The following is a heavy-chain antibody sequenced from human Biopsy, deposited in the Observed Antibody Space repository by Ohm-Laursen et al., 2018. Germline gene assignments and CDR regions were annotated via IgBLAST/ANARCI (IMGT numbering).Heavy chain of an antibody. CDR3: TKARGRFLEWVDPFDF. V-gene: IGHV3-9*01. D-gene: IGHD3-3*01. CDR1: DFTFDDNA. CDR2: ISWNSGIK. J-gene: IGHJ3*01. Sequence: SLRLSCAASDFTFDDNAMHWVRQAPGKGLEWVSGISWNSGIKDYADSVKGRFAISRDNAKNSLYLQMSSLSSEDTALYYCTKARGRFLEWVDPFDFWGQGTMVTVSS.